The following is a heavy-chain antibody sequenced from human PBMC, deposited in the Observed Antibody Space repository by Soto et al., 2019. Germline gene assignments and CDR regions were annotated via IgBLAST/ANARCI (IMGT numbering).Heavy chain of an antibody. D-gene: IGHD3-10*01. J-gene: IGHJ5*02. CDR3: ARGVVRGVIISGWFDP. CDR2: IYYSGST. CDR1: GGSISSGGYY. Sequence: QVQLQESGPGLVKPSQTLSLTCTVSGGSISSGGYYWSWIRQHPGKGLEWIGYIYYSGSTYYNPPLKSRVTISVDTSKNQFSLKLSSVTAADTAVYYCARGVVRGVIISGWFDPWGQGTLVTVSS. V-gene: IGHV4-31*03.